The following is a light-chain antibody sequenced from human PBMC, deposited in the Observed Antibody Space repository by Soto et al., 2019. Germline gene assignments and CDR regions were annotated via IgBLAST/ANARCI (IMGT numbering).Light chain of an antibody. Sequence: TKDPTTVALSPGERATLSCRASKSVSSYLAGYQQKPGQAPRLLIYDASNRATGIPARFSVIGSGTEFTLTSSSLQHDDLAAFSCQQHDSSSVTFGEGTKVDIK. CDR3: QQHDSSSVT. J-gene: IGKJ1*01. CDR2: DAS. V-gene: IGKV3-11*01. CDR1: KSVSSY.